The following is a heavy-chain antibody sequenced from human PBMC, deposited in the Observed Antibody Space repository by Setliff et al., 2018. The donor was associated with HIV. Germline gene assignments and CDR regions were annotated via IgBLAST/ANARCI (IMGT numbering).Heavy chain of an antibody. CDR2: ISAYNGNK. CDR1: GYTFTSYD. CDR3: ARELGDCYDSSGDYPPTDYYYGMDV. V-gene: IGHV1-18*01. J-gene: IGHJ6*02. Sequence: ASVKVSCKASGYTFTSYDISWVRQAPGQGLEWMGWISAYNGNKNYAQKLPGRVTMTTDTSTSTDYMELRSLRSDNTAVYYCARELGDCYDSSGDYPPTDYYYGMDVCGQGTTVTVSS. D-gene: IGHD3-22*01.